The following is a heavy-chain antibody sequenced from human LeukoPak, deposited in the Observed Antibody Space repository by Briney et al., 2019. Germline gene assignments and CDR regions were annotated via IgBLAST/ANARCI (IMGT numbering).Heavy chain of an antibody. J-gene: IGHJ2*01. CDR3: ARSAVAGMVYFDL. Sequence: SETLSLTCTVSGGSISSYYWSWIRQPPGKGLEWIGYIYYSGSINYNPSLKSRVTISVDTSKNQFSLKLSSVTAADTAVYYCARSAVAGMVYFDLWGRGTLSLSPQ. V-gene: IGHV4-59*01. D-gene: IGHD6-19*01. CDR2: IYYSGSI. CDR1: GGSISSYY.